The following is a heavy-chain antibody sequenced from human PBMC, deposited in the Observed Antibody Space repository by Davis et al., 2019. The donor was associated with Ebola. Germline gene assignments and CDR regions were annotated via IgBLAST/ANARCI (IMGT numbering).Heavy chain of an antibody. CDR2: IYPGDSDT. Sequence: ESLKISCEGSGYSFSNYWIGWVRQMPGKGLEWMGMIYPGDSDTKYSPSFQGQVTMSADKSITTAYLQWSSLKASDTAMYYCARHRPFGDYAIDYWGQGTLVTVSS. D-gene: IGHD4-17*01. V-gene: IGHV5-51*01. CDR1: GYSFSNYW. CDR3: ARHRPFGDYAIDY. J-gene: IGHJ4*02.